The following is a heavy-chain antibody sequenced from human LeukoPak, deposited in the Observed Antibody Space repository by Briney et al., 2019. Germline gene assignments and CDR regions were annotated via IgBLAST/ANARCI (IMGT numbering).Heavy chain of an antibody. Sequence: GGSLRLSCAASGFTFSSYNMNWVRQAPGKGLEWVSYISSGSSTIYYADSVKGRFTISRDNAKSSLYLQMNSLRAEDTAVYYCTTHFDSSGPDAFDIWGQGTMVTVSS. D-gene: IGHD3-22*01. J-gene: IGHJ3*02. CDR1: GFTFSSYN. CDR2: ISSGSSTI. V-gene: IGHV3-48*04. CDR3: TTHFDSSGPDAFDI.